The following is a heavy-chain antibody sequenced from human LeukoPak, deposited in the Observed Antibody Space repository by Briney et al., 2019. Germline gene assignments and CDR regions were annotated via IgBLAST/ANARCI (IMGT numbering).Heavy chain of an antibody. CDR2: IYYSGST. V-gene: IGHV4-39*01. Sequence: KPSETLSLTCTVSGGSISSSSYYWGWIRQPPGKWLEWVGSIYYSGSTYYNPSLKSRVTISVDTSKNQFSLKLSSVTAADTTVYYCARRIRYFDWLLEPYFDYWGQGTLVTVSS. CDR3: ARRIRYFDWLLEPYFDY. D-gene: IGHD3-9*01. J-gene: IGHJ4*02. CDR1: GGSISSSSYY.